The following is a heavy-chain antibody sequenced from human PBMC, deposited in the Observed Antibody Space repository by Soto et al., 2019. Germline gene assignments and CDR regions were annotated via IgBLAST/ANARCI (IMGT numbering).Heavy chain of an antibody. CDR3: ARALGFDIMTGYFDY. V-gene: IGHV3-33*01. Sequence: QVQLVESGGGVVQPGTSLTLSCAESGLTLNRFGMHWVRQAPGKGLEWVAMIWHDGTNRYYGESVKGRFTISRDSSKNTMYLQMNSLRAEATAVYYCARALGFDIMTGYFDYWGQGTLVTVSS. CDR2: IWHDGTNR. CDR1: GLTLNRFG. J-gene: IGHJ4*02. D-gene: IGHD3-9*01.